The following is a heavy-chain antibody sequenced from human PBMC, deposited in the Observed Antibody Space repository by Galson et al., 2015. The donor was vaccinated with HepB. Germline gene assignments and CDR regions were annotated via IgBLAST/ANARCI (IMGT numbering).Heavy chain of an antibody. V-gene: IGHV1-18*04. CDR1: GYTFTSYG. J-gene: IGHJ4*02. Sequence: SVKVSCKASGYTFTSYGISWVRQAPGQGLEWMGWISAYNGNTNYAQKLQGRVTMTTDTSTSTAYMELRSLRSDDTAVYYCAVTYGSGSYSYYFDYWGQGTLVTVSS. CDR2: ISAYNGNT. D-gene: IGHD3-10*01. CDR3: AVTYGSGSYSYYFDY.